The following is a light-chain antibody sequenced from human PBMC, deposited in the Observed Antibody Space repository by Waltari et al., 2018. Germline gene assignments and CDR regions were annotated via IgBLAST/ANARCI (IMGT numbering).Light chain of an antibody. V-gene: IGKV3-11*01. CDR1: QSVSSY. CDR2: DAS. J-gene: IGKJ3*01. Sequence: ELVLTQSPATLSLSPGERATLSCRASQSVSSYLAWYHQKPGQAPSLLIYDASKRATDIPARFSGSGSGTDFILTISSLEPEDFAVYYCQQRSNWPPRVTFGPGTKVDIK. CDR3: QQRSNWPPRVT.